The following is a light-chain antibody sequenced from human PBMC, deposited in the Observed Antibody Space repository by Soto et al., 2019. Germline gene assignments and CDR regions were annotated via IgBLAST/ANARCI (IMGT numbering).Light chain of an antibody. V-gene: IGKV1-39*01. Sequence: DIQMTQSPSSLSASVGDRVTITCRASQSSSSYLNWYQQKPGKAPKLLIYAASSLQSGVPSRFSGSVSGTDFTLTISSLQPEDFATYYCQQSYSTPRTFGQGTKVDSK. CDR3: QQSYSTPRT. CDR1: QSSSSY. J-gene: IGKJ1*01. CDR2: AAS.